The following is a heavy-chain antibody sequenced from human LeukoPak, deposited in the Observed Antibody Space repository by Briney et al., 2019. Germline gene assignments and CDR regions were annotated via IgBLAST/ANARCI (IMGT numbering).Heavy chain of an antibody. V-gene: IGHV4-59*01. CDR2: IYYSGST. D-gene: IGHD4-17*01. CDR3: ARTSYGDYQNWFDP. CDR1: GGSISSYY. Sequence: SETLSLTCTVSGGSISSYYWSWTRQPPGKGLEWIGYIYYSGSTNYNPSLKSRVIISVDTSKNQFSLKLSPMIAADTAVYYCARTSYGDYQNWFDPWGQGTLVTVSS. J-gene: IGHJ5*02.